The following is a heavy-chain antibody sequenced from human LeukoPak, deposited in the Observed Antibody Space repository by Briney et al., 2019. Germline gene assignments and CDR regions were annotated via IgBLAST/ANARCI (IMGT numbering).Heavy chain of an antibody. CDR3: AKGTGVVVISWFDY. J-gene: IGHJ4*02. D-gene: IGHD3-22*01. V-gene: IGHV3-30*18. CDR1: GFTFSSYG. Sequence: GGSLRLSCAASGFTFSSYGMHRVRQAPGKGLEWVAVISYDGSNKYYADSMKGRFTISRDNSKNTLYLQMNSLRAEDTAVYYRAKGTGVVVISWFDYWGQGTLVTVSS. CDR2: ISYDGSNK.